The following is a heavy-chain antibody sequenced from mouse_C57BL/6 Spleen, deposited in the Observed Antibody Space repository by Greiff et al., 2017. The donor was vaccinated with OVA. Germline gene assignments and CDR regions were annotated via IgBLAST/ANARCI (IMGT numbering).Heavy chain of an antibody. V-gene: IGHV1-50*01. CDR2: IDPSDSYT. D-gene: IGHD3-1*01. CDR1: GYTFTSYW. J-gene: IGHJ4*01. CDR3: VSEGGYEAMDY. Sequence: QVQLQQPGAELVKPGASVKLSCKASGYTFTSYWMQWVKQRPGQGLEWIGEIDPSDSYTNYNQKFKGQATLTVDTSSSTAYMQLSSLTSEDSAVYCCVSEGGYEAMDYWGQGTSVTVSS.